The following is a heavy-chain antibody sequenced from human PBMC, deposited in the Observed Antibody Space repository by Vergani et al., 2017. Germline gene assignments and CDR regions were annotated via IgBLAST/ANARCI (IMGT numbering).Heavy chain of an antibody. CDR2: IYYSGST. Sequence: QVQLQESGPGLVKPSETLSLTCTVSGGSISSYYWSWIRQPPGKGLEWIGYIYYSGSTNYNPSLKSRVTISVDTSKNQFSLKLSSVTAADTAVYYCASYTPSTYYDFWSGYQLDYWGQGTLVTVSS. D-gene: IGHD3-3*01. J-gene: IGHJ4*02. CDR3: ASYTPSTYYDFWSGYQLDY. CDR1: GGSISSYY. V-gene: IGHV4-59*12.